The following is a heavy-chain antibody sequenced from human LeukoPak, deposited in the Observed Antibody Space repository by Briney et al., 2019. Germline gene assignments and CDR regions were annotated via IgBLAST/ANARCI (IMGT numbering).Heavy chain of an antibody. CDR2: IYTSGST. CDR1: GGSISSGSYY. CDR3: ARLYGDYPYYYYYMDV. D-gene: IGHD4-17*01. V-gene: IGHV4-61*02. J-gene: IGHJ6*03. Sequence: SENLSLNCTVSGGSISSGSYYWSWIRQPAGKGLEWIGRIYTSGSTNYNPSLKSPVTISVDTSKNQFSLKLSSVTAADTAVYYCARLYGDYPYYYYYMDVWGKGTTVTVSS.